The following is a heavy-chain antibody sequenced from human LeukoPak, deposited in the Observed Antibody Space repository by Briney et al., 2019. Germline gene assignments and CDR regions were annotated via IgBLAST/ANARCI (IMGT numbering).Heavy chain of an antibody. CDR2: ISTTDTTK. CDR3: ARGEAYCGGDCSFFDY. CDR1: KFTFSSYE. V-gene: IGHV3-48*03. D-gene: IGHD2-21*02. J-gene: IGHJ4*02. Sequence: PGGSLTLSCAASKFTFSSYECNWVRQPPGKGLEWLSYISTTDTTKYYADSVKGRFTISRDNAKNSLYLQMNSLRAEDTAVYYCARGEAYCGGDCSFFDYWGQGTLVTVSS.